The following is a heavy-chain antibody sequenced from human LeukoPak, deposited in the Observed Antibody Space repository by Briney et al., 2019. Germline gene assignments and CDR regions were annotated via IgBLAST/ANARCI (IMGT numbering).Heavy chain of an antibody. Sequence: GGSLRLSCAAPGFTFSSYSMNWVRQAPGKGLEWVSSISSSSSYIYYADSVKGRFTISRDNAKNSLYLQMNSLRAEDTAVYYCASGMATIPEFDYWGQGTLVTVSS. V-gene: IGHV3-21*01. J-gene: IGHJ4*02. CDR3: ASGMATIPEFDY. D-gene: IGHD5-24*01. CDR1: GFTFSSYS. CDR2: ISSSSSYI.